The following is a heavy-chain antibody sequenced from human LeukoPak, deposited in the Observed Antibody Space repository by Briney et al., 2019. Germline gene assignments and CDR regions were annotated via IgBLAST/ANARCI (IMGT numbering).Heavy chain of an antibody. J-gene: IGHJ4*02. D-gene: IGHD6-19*01. V-gene: IGHV4-34*01. CDR2: INHSGST. CDR1: GGSFSGYY. CDR3: ARDNYSSGRDY. Sequence: SETLSLTCAVYGGSFSGYYRSWIRQPPGKGLEWIGEINHSGSTNYNPSLKSRVTISVDTSKNQFSLKLSSVTAADTAVYYCARDNYSSGRDYWGQGTLVTVSS.